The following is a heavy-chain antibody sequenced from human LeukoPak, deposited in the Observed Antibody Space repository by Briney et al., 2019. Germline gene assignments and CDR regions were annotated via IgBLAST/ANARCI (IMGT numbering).Heavy chain of an antibody. CDR3: AKVSGGGLYYDGMDV. J-gene: IGHJ6*02. D-gene: IGHD1-14*01. CDR2: ISGSGGTT. Sequence: GGSLRLSCAASGFTFNNYAMNWVRQAPGKGLEWVSVISGSGGTTYYADSVKGRFTISRDSSKNTLYLQMNSLRAEDTAVYYCAKVSGGGLYYDGMDVWGQGTLVTVSS. V-gene: IGHV3-23*01. CDR1: GFTFNNYA.